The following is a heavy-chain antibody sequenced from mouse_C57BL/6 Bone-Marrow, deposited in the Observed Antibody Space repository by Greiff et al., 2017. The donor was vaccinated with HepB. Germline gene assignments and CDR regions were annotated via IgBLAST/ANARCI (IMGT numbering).Heavy chain of an antibody. J-gene: IGHJ3*01. V-gene: IGHV2-6*01. CDR3: ASEGYGGAWFAY. CDR1: GFSLTSYG. D-gene: IGHD2-2*01. Sequence: VMLVESGPGLVAPSQSLSITCTVSGFSLTSYGVDWVRQSPGKGLGWLGVIWGVGSTNYNSAIKSRLSISKDNSKSQVFLKMNSLQTDDTAMYYCASEGYGGAWFAYWGQGTLVTVSA. CDR2: IWGVGST.